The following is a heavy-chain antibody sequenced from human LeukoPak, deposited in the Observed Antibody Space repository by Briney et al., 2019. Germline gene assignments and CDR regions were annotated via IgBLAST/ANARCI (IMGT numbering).Heavy chain of an antibody. Sequence: PGGSLRLSCAASGFTFSSYGMHWVRQAPGKGLEWVAFIRYDGSNKYYADSVKGRFTISRDNSKNTLYLQMNSLRAEDTAVYYCAKDDVRWLQLHYFDYWGQGTLVTVSS. J-gene: IGHJ4*02. V-gene: IGHV3-30*02. CDR2: IRYDGSNK. D-gene: IGHD5-24*01. CDR1: GFTFSSYG. CDR3: AKDDVRWLQLHYFDY.